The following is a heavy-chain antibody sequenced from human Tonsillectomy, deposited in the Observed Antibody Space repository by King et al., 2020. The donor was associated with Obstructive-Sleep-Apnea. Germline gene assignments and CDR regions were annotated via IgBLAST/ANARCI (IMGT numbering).Heavy chain of an antibody. CDR3: AGGSPYYFDY. D-gene: IGHD3-10*01. CDR2: IYYSGST. CDR1: GGSISSDGYY. J-gene: IGHJ4*02. Sequence: QLQESGPGLVKPSQTLSLTCIVSGGSISSDGYYWSWIRQHPGKGLEWIAYIYYSGSTYYNPSLKSRVTISVDTSKNQLSLKLSSMTAADTAVYYCAGGSPYYFDYWGQGTLVTVSS. V-gene: IGHV4-31*03.